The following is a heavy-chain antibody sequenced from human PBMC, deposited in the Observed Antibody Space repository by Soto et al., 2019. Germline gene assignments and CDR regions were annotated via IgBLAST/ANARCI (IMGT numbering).Heavy chain of an antibody. V-gene: IGHV1-3*01. CDR1: GYTFTSYP. Sequence: ASVKVSCKASGYTFTSYPMNWLRQAPGQRPEWMGWINAGNGGTKYSQKFQGRVPITRDTSASTAYMQLSRLRSEDTAVYYCATDRGGYCSGGSCSEAWFDPWGQGTLVTVSS. J-gene: IGHJ5*02. CDR2: INAGNGGT. CDR3: ATDRGGYCSGGSCSEAWFDP. D-gene: IGHD2-15*01.